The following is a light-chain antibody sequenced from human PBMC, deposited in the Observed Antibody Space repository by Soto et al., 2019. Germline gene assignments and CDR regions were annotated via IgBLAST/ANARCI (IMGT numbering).Light chain of an antibody. CDR3: QQLDSYPLT. J-gene: IGKJ4*01. CDR1: QDISNF. CDR2: AVF. V-gene: IGKV1-9*01. Sequence: DIQLTQSPSFLSASVGDRVSITCRASQDISNFLAWFQQKPGRAPKLLICAVFTLQSGVPSRFSGSGSGAEFTLTISSLQPEDFATYYCQQLDSYPLTFGGGTKVEIK.